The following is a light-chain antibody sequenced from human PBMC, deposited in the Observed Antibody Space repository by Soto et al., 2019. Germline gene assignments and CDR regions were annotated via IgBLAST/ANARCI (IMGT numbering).Light chain of an antibody. Sequence: EIVMTQSPATLSVSPGERATLSCRASQSVSSNLAWYQQKPGQAPRLLIYGASTSATGIPARFSGSGSGTEFPLTISSLQSEDFAVYYCQHYNNLPRTFGQGTKVEIK. CDR3: QHYNNLPRT. CDR1: QSVSSN. CDR2: GAS. V-gene: IGKV3-15*01. J-gene: IGKJ1*01.